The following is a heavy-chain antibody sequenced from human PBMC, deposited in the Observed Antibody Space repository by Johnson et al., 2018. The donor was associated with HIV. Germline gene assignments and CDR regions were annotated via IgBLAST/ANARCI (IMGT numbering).Heavy chain of an antibody. Sequence: EVQLVESGGGLVQPGGSLRLSCAASGFTFSNYDMHWVRQATGKGLDWVSAIGTAGDTYYPGSVKGRFTISRENAKNSLYLQMNSLRAEDTAVYYCASRYTVDAFDIWGQGTMVTVSS. CDR3: ASRYTVDAFDI. J-gene: IGHJ3*02. V-gene: IGHV3-13*01. CDR1: GFTFSNYD. D-gene: IGHD1-1*01. CDR2: IGTAGDT.